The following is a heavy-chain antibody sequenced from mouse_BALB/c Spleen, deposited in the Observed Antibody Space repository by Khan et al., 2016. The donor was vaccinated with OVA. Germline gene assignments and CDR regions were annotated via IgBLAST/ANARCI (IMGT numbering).Heavy chain of an antibody. CDR3: ARIQGGDFDY. D-gene: IGHD3-2*02. V-gene: IGHV3-2*02. CDR1: GYSITSDYA. J-gene: IGHJ2*01. CDR2: ISYSGNT. Sequence: EVQLVESGPGLVKPSQSLSLTCTVTGYSITSDYAWNWIRQSPGNKLEWMGYISYSGNTKYNPSLKSRITITRDTSKNQFFLQLNFVTIEDTSTYYCARIQGGDFDYWGQGTTLTVSS.